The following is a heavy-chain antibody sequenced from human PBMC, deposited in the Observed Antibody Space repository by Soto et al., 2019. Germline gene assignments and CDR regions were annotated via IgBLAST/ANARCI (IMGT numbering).Heavy chain of an antibody. Sequence: SETLSLTCAVSGYSISSDYYWGWIRQPPGKGLEWIASKYHSGSTYYNPSLKSRVTISVDTSKNQLSLKLSSVTAADTAVYYCARGVLGATTYFDHWGPGTLVTVSS. CDR3: ARGVLGATTYFDH. V-gene: IGHV4-38-2*01. D-gene: IGHD1-26*01. CDR1: GYSISSDYY. CDR2: KYHSGST. J-gene: IGHJ4*02.